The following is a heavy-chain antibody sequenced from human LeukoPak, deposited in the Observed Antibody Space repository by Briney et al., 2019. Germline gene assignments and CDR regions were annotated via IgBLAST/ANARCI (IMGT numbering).Heavy chain of an antibody. Sequence: GGSLRLSCAASGFTFSSYSMNWVRQAPGKGLEWVSYISSSGSTIYYADSVKGRFTISRDNAKDSLYLQMNSLRAENTAVYYWAELGITMIGGGWGKGTTVTISS. CDR3: AELGITMIGGG. CDR2: ISSSGSTI. V-gene: IGHV3-48*04. CDR1: GFTFSSYS. D-gene: IGHD3-10*02. J-gene: IGHJ6*04.